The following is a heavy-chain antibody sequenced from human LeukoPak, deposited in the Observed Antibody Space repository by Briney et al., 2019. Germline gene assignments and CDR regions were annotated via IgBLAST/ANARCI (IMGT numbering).Heavy chain of an antibody. D-gene: IGHD2-21*01. CDR1: GYSISSAYY. J-gene: IGHJ6*03. CDR2: MYHSGST. CDR3: ARFALYDYYMDV. V-gene: IGHV4-38-2*02. Sequence: PSETLSLTCSVSGYSISSAYYWGWIRQPPGKGLEWIGTMYHSGSTNYNPSLKSRVTISVDTSKNQFSLKLSSVTAADTAVYYCARFALYDYYMDVWGKGTTVTVSS.